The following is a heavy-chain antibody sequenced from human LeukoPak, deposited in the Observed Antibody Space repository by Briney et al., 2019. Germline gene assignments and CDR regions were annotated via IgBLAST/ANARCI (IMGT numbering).Heavy chain of an antibody. CDR3: AKDIGIAVAGDGFDP. J-gene: IGHJ5*02. CDR2: ISWNSGSI. CDR1: GFTFDDYP. D-gene: IGHD6-19*01. V-gene: IGHV3-9*01. Sequence: GGSLRLSCAASGFTFDDYPMHWVRQAPGKGLAWVSGISWNSGSIGYADSVKGRFTISRDNAKNSLYLQMNSLRAEDTALYYCAKDIGIAVAGDGFDPWGQGTLVTVSS.